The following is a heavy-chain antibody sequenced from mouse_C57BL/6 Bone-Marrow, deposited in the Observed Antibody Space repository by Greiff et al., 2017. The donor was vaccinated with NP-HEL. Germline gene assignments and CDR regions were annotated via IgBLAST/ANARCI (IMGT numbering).Heavy chain of an antibody. V-gene: IGHV14-4*01. CDR3: TTWGGYFDY. D-gene: IGHD1-1*02. J-gene: IGHJ2*01. CDR2: IDPENGDT. Sequence: EVQLVESGAELVRPGASVKLSCTASGFNIKDDYMHWVKQRPEQGLEWIGWIDPENGDTEYASKFQGKATITADTSSNTAYLQLSSLTSEDTAVYYCTTWGGYFDYWGQGTTLTVSS. CDR1: GFNIKDDY.